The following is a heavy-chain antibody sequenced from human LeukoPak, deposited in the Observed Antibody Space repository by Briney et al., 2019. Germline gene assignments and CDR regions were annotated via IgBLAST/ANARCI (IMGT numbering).Heavy chain of an antibody. Sequence: VKPSETLSLTCTVSGGSISSYYWSWIRQPAGKGLEWIGRIYTSGSTNYNPSLKSRVTMSVDTSKNQFSLKLSSVTAADTAVYYCARDYCSSTSCYPYYFGYWGQGTLVTVSS. V-gene: IGHV4-4*07. CDR2: IYTSGST. J-gene: IGHJ4*02. CDR1: GGSISSYY. CDR3: ARDYCSSTSCYPYYFGY. D-gene: IGHD2-2*01.